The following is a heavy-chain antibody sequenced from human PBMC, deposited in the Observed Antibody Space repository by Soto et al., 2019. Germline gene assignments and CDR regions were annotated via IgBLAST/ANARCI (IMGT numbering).Heavy chain of an antibody. D-gene: IGHD2-15*01. Sequence: QVQLVQSGAEVKKPGASVKVSCKASGYTFTKYGITWVRQAPGQGLEWMGWISAYNGDPNYAQKSQARVTMTTDTPTPAAYMEQRGLTSDDTAVYYCAGGCCSGGICYPNDFWGQGTLVTVSS. CDR1: GYTFTKYG. V-gene: IGHV1-18*01. J-gene: IGHJ4*02. CDR2: ISAYNGDP. CDR3: AGGCCSGGICYPNDF.